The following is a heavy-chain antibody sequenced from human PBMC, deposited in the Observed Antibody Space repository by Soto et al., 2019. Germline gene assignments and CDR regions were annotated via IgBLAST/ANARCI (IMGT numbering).Heavy chain of an antibody. Sequence: PSATLSLTCAVYGGSFSGYYWSWIRQPPGKGVEWIGEINHSGSTNYNPSLKSRVTISVDTSKNKFSLKLSSVTAADTAVYYCARAKGYYYYGMEVWGQGPTVTVSS. CDR3: ARAKGYYYYGMEV. V-gene: IGHV4-34*01. CDR1: GGSFSGYY. CDR2: INHSGST. J-gene: IGHJ6*02.